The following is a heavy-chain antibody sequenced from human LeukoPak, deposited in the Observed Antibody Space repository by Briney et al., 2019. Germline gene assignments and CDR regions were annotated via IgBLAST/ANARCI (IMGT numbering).Heavy chain of an antibody. Sequence: SETLSLTCTVSGGSISSYYWSWIRQPPGKGLEWIGYIYYSGSTYYNPSLKSRVTISVDTSKNQFSLKLSSVTAADTAVYYCARARRDSSSWYLTFFFDYWGQGTLVTVSS. D-gene: IGHD6-13*01. CDR3: ARARRDSSSWYLTFFFDY. CDR1: GGSISSYY. J-gene: IGHJ4*02. CDR2: IYYSGST. V-gene: IGHV4-59*12.